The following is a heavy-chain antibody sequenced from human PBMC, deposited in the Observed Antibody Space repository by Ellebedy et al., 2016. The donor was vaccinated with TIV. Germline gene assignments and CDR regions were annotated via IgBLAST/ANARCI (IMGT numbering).Heavy chain of an antibody. CDR2: ITSSSSSL. CDR3: ARAKNYYMDV. Sequence: GESLKISCAASGFTFSSYSMNWVRQAPGKGLEWLSYITSSSSSLYYADSVKGRFTISRDNAKNSLSLQMDSLRAEDTAVYYCARAKNYYMDVWGKGTTVTVPS. J-gene: IGHJ6*03. CDR1: GFTFSSYS. V-gene: IGHV3-48*04.